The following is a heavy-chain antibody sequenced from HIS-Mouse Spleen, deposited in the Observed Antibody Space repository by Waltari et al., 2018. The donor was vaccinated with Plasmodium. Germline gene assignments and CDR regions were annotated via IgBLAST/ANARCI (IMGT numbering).Heavy chain of an antibody. CDR2: ISYDGSNK. V-gene: IGHV3-30*18. J-gene: IGHJ4*02. Sequence: QGQLVESGGGVVQPGRSLRLSCAASGFTFSRRCLPWVRQAPGKGLEWVAVISYDGSNKYYADSVKGRFTISRDNSKNTLYLQMNSLRAEDTAVYYCAKEVLGYYDFWSRPDYWGQGTLVTVSS. CDR3: AKEVLGYYDFWSRPDY. CDR1: GFTFSRRC. D-gene: IGHD3-3*01.